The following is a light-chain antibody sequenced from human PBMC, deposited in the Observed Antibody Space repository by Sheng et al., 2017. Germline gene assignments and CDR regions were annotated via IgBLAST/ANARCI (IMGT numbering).Light chain of an antibody. CDR3: QQRGNWPPRT. CDR2: DAS. CDR1: QSLDTY. J-gene: IGKJ3*01. V-gene: IGKV3-11*01. Sequence: EIVLTQSPATVSLSPGQRATLSCRASQSLDTYLAWYQQKPGQAPRLLIFDASNRASGIPARFSGSGYGTHFTLTITNLEPEDFAVYYCQQRGNWPPRTFGPGTKLDFK.